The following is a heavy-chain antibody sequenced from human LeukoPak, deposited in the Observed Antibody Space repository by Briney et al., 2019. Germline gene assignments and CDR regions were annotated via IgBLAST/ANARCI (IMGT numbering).Heavy chain of an antibody. CDR2: ISSRGDTM. J-gene: IGHJ5*02. CDR3: ASDASGYFWFDP. D-gene: IGHD5-12*01. Sequence: GGSLRLSCAASGFTFSDYYMNWIRQTPGKGLEWLSYISSRGDTMFYADSVRGRFTISRDNAKNSLYLQMNGLRADDTAVYYCASDASGYFWFDPWGQGTLVTVSS. CDR1: GFTFSDYY. V-gene: IGHV3-11*01.